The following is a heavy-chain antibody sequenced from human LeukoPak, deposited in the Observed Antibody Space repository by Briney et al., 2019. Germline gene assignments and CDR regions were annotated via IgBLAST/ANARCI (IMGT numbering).Heavy chain of an antibody. CDR2: IYYSGST. V-gene: IGHV4-39*01. J-gene: IGHJ5*02. Sequence: SETLSLTCTVSGGSISSSSYYWGWIRQPPGKGLEWIGSIYYSGSTYYNPSLKSRVTISVDTSKNQFSLKLSSVTAADTAVYYCARFIAVARNWFDPWGQGTLVTVSS. CDR1: GGSISSSSYY. CDR3: ARFIAVARNWFDP. D-gene: IGHD6-19*01.